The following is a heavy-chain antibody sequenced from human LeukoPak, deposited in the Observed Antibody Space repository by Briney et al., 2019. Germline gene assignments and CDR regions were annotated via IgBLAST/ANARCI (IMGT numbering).Heavy chain of an antibody. CDR3: ARAPAAAGRTLDY. CDR1: GGSISSGGYY. CDR2: IYYSGST. J-gene: IGHJ4*02. D-gene: IGHD6-13*01. Sequence: PSQTLSLTCTVSGGSISSGGYYWSWIRQHPGKGLEWTGYIYYSGSTYHNPSLKSRVTISVDTSKNQFSLKLSSVTAADTAVYYCARAPAAAGRTLDYWGRGTLVTVSS. V-gene: IGHV4-31*03.